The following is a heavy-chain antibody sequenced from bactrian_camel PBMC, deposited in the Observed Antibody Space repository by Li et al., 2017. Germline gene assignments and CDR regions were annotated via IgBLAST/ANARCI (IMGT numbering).Heavy chain of an antibody. CDR1: GTPTGTNC. CDR3: AAFRCGTWGPTY. D-gene: IGHD5*01. CDR2: IDSNGST. Sequence: HVQLVESGGGSVQAGESLRLFCAVSGTPTGTNCMTWIRQAAGKEREGVAVIDSNGSTTYADSVKDRFTISKDNAKNTLYLQMNSLEPEDTAVYYCAAFRCGTWGPTYWDQGTQVTVS. J-gene: IGHJ4*01. V-gene: IGHV3S53*01.